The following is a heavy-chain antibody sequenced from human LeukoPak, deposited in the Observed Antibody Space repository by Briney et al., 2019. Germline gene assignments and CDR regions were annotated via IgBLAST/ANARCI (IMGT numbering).Heavy chain of an antibody. CDR1: GFTFSSYA. V-gene: IGHV3-23*01. CDR2: ISGSGGST. CDR3: AKFGIITMARGAHDGYFDY. D-gene: IGHD3-10*01. Sequence: GGSLRLSCAASGFTFSSYAMSWVRQAPGKGLEWVSAISGSGGSTYYADSVKGRFTISRDNSKNTLYLQMNSLRAEDTAVYYCAKFGIITMARGAHDGYFDYWGQGTLVTVSS. J-gene: IGHJ4*02.